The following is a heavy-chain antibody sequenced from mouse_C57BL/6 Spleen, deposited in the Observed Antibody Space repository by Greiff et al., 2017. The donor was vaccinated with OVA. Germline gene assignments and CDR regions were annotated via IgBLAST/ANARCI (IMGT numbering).Heavy chain of an antibody. J-gene: IGHJ3*01. D-gene: IGHD3-2*02. CDR2: INPSNGGT. V-gene: IGHV1-53*01. CDR3: ARATAQATTWFAY. CDR1: GYTFTSYW. Sequence: QVHVKQPGTELVKPGASVKLSCKASGYTFTSYWMHWVKQRPGQGLEWIGHINPSNGGTNYNEKFKSKATLTVDKSSSTAYMQLSSLTSEDSAVYYCARATAQATTWFAYWGQGTLVTVSA.